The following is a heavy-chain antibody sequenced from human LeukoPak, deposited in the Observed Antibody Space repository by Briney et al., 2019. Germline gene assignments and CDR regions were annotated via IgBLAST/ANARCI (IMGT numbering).Heavy chain of an antibody. J-gene: IGHJ5*02. V-gene: IGHV1-2*04. CDR3: ARGRGVTTAGTSWFDP. CDR2: INPKNGGT. D-gene: IGHD6-13*01. CDR1: GYTFTDYY. Sequence: ASVEVSCKASGYTFTDYYVYWVRQAPGQGLEWMGWINPKNGGTRYAQKFQGWVTVSRDTSISTAYMELSTLKSDDTAVYYCARGRGVTTAGTSWFDPWGQGTLVIVSS.